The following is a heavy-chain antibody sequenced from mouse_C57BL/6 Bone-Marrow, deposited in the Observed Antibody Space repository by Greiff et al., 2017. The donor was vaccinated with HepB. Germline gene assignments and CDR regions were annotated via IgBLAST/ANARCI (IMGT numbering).Heavy chain of an antibody. D-gene: IGHD2-3*01. V-gene: IGHV1-26*01. CDR3: ARFCYDGPYYYAMDY. Sequence: EVQLQQSGPELVKPGASVKISCKASGYTFTDYYMNWVKQSHGKSLEWIGDINPNNGGTSYNQKFKGKATLAVDKSSSTAYMELRSLTSEDSAVYYCARFCYDGPYYYAMDYWGQGTSVTVSS. J-gene: IGHJ4*01. CDR1: GYTFTDYY. CDR2: INPNNGGT.